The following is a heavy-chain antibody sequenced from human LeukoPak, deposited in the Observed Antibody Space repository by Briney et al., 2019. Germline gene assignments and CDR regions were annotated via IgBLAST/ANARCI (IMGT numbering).Heavy chain of an antibody. Sequence: SETLSLTCTVSGYSISSGYYWGWIWQPPGKGLEWIGSIYHSGSTYYNPSLKSRVTISVDTSKNQFSLKLSSVTAADTAVYYCARENVDTAMVTRGGLYYFDYWGQGTLVTVSS. CDR3: ARENVDTAMVTRGGLYYFDY. V-gene: IGHV4-38-2*02. D-gene: IGHD5-18*01. CDR1: GYSISSGYY. J-gene: IGHJ4*02. CDR2: IYHSGST.